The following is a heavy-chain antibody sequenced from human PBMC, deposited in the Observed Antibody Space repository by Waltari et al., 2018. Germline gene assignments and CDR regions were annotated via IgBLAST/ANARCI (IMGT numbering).Heavy chain of an antibody. CDR2: INHSGST. Sequence: QVQLQQWGAGLLKPSETLSLTCAVYGGSFSGYYWSWIRQPPGKGLGWIGEINHSGSTNYTPSLKSRVTISVDTSKNQFSLKLSSVAAADTAGYYCARGAGSGWYYWGQGTLVTVSS. CDR1: GGSFSGYY. CDR3: ARGAGSGWYY. D-gene: IGHD6-19*01. J-gene: IGHJ4*02. V-gene: IGHV4-34*01.